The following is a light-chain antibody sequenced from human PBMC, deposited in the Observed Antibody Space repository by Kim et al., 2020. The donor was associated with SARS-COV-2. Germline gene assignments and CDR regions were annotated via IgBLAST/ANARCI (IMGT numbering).Light chain of an antibody. CDR3: QQRSDWRRIT. V-gene: IGKV3-11*01. CDR1: QSISSY. Sequence: EIVLTQSPATLPLSPGESATLSCRTSQSISSYLAWYQHKPGQAPRLLIYDASRRATGTPARFSGSGSGTDFTLTINGLEPEDFAVYYCQQRSDWRRITFGQGTRLEIK. CDR2: DAS. J-gene: IGKJ5*01.